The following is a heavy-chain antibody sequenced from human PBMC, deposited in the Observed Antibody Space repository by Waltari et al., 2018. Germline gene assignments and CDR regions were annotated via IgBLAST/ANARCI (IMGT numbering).Heavy chain of an antibody. CDR3: ARDQIAARRTWYFDL. D-gene: IGHD6-6*01. CDR1: GGTFSSYP. Sequence: QVQLVQSGAEVKKPGSSVKVSCKASGGTFSSYPINWVRQAPGQVLGWMGGVMTIFGTTNYAQKFEGRVTMTADEYTSTAYMELSSLRSEDTAVYDCARDQIAARRTWYFDLWGRGTLVTVSS. J-gene: IGHJ2*01. CDR2: VMTIFGTT. V-gene: IGHV1-69*12.